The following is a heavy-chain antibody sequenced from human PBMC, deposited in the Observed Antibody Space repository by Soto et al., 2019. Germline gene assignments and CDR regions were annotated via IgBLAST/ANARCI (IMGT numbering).Heavy chain of an antibody. D-gene: IGHD6-19*01. CDR1: GFSFSSYA. Sequence: QVRLVESGGGVVQPGRSLRLSCTASGFSFSSYAMYWFRQPPGKGLEWVAVISHDGINKHYADSVKGRVTVSRDNSNHSLDLQLNSLRGEDTAMYYCARDMYSSDHFVKWFEPWGQGTLVTVSS. J-gene: IGHJ5*02. CDR3: ARDMYSSDHFVKWFEP. CDR2: ISHDGINK. V-gene: IGHV3-30-3*01.